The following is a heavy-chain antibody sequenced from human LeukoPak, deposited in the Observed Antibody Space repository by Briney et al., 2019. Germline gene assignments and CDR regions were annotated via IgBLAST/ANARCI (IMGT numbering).Heavy chain of an antibody. CDR1: GGSISSGGYS. V-gene: IGHV4-30-2*01. D-gene: IGHD3-10*01. CDR3: ARGITYYYGSGSPYFDY. CDR2: IYHSGST. J-gene: IGHJ4*02. Sequence: SQTLSLTRAVSGGSISSGGYSWSWIRQPPGKCLEWIGYIYHSGSTYYNPSLKSRVTISVDRSKNQFSLKLSSVTAADTAVYYCARGITYYYGSGSPYFDYWGQGILVTVSS.